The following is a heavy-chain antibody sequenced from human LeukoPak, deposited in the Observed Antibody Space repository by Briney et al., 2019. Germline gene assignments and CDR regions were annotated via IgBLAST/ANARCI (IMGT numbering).Heavy chain of an antibody. D-gene: IGHD3-10*01. J-gene: IGHJ4*02. CDR3: ARDGAMVRGAIDY. V-gene: IGHV4-39*07. CDR2: IYYSGST. CDR1: GGSISSSSYY. Sequence: SETLSLTCTVSGGSISSSSYYWGWIRQPPGKGLEWIGSIYYSGSTYYNPSLKSRVTISVDTSKNQFSLKLSSVTAADTAVYYCARDGAMVRGAIDYWGQGTLVTVSS.